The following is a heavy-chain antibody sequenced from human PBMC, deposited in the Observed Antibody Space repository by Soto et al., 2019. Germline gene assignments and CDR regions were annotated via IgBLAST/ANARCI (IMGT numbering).Heavy chain of an antibody. Sequence: QVQLVQSGAEVKKPGASVKVSCKASGYTFTSYGISWVRQAPGQGLEWMGWISAYNGNTNYAQKLQGRVTMTIDTSTSTAYMELRSLRSDDTAVYYCARVYRITMVRGELSEYWGQGTLVTVSS. D-gene: IGHD3-10*01. J-gene: IGHJ4*02. CDR3: ARVYRITMVRGELSEY. CDR1: GYTFTSYG. CDR2: ISAYNGNT. V-gene: IGHV1-18*01.